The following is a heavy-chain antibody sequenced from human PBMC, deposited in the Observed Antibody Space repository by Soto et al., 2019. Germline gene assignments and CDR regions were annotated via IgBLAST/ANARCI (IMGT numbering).Heavy chain of an antibody. D-gene: IGHD3-10*01. J-gene: IGHJ4*02. V-gene: IGHV1-2*04. CDR1: GYTFTGYY. CDR2: INPNSGGT. CDR3: ARANLRGPAAFDY. Sequence: ASVKVSCKASGYTFTGYYMHWVRQAPGQGLEWMGWINPNSGGTNYAQKFQGWVTMTRDTPISTAYMELSRLRSDDTAVYYCARANLRGPAAFDYWGQGTLVTVSS.